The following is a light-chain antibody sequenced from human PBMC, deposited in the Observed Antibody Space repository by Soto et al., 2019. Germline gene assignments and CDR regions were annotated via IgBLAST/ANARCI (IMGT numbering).Light chain of an antibody. V-gene: IGKV3-15*01. J-gene: IGKJ5*01. Sequence: DIVMTQSPATLSVSPGERATLSCRASQSISSNLAWYQQKPGQAPRLLIDGASTRATCISARFSGSGSGTEFTLTNSSLQSEDLAVYYCQQYNNWPLTFGQGTRLEIK. CDR2: GAS. CDR3: QQYNNWPLT. CDR1: QSISSN.